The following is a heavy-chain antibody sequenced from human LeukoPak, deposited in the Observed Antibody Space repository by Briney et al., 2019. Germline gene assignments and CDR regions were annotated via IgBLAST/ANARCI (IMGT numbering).Heavy chain of an antibody. D-gene: IGHD5-18*01. CDR3: ARGGYSYGYSFDY. CDR1: GGTFSSYA. V-gene: IGHV1-69*05. Sequence: ASVKVSCKASGGTFSSYAISWVRQAPGQGPEWMGRIIPIFGTANYAQKFQGRVTITTDESTSTAYMELSSLRSEDTAVYYCARGGYSYGYSFDYWGQGTLVTVSS. CDR2: IIPIFGTA. J-gene: IGHJ4*02.